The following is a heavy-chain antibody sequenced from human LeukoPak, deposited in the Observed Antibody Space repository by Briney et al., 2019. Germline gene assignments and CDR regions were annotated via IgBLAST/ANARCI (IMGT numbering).Heavy chain of an antibody. V-gene: IGHV3-7*01. CDR2: IKQDGSKI. CDR3: VREWAI. Sequence: GGSLRLSCAASGFTFSSYWMSRVRQAPGKGLEWVANIKQDGSKIHYVDSVKGRFTISRDNAKNSLYLQMNSLRAEDTAVYYCVREWAIWGQGTMVTVSS. CDR1: GFTFSSYW. J-gene: IGHJ3*02.